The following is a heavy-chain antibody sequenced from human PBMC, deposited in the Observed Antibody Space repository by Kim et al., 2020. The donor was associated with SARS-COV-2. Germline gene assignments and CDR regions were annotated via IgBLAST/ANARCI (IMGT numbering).Heavy chain of an antibody. CDR1: GFTFSSYA. V-gene: IGHV3-64*02. Sequence: GGSLRLSCAASGFTFSSYAMHWVRQAPGKGLEYVSAISSNGGSTYYADSVKGRFTISRDNSKNTLYLQMGSLRAEDMAVYYCARGAGRSGSLKASWLDYWGQGTLVTVSS. D-gene: IGHD1-26*01. CDR2: ISSNGGST. J-gene: IGHJ4*02. CDR3: ARGAGRSGSLKASWLDY.